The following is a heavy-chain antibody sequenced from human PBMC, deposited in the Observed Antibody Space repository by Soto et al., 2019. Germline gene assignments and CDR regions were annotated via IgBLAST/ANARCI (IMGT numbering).Heavy chain of an antibody. V-gene: IGHV3-23*01. D-gene: IGHD5-12*01. J-gene: IGHJ4*02. CDR1: GFILTDYA. Sequence: EVELSESGGGLVQPGGSLRLSCTASGFILTDYAIDWVRQAPGKGLEWVSDISNRGRETFYGDSVKGRFTTSRDISQSTVYLQLNSLRVDDTVVYYCTKRARDGYNSPIDYRGQGTLVTVSS. CDR2: ISNRGRET. CDR3: TKRARDGYNSPIDY.